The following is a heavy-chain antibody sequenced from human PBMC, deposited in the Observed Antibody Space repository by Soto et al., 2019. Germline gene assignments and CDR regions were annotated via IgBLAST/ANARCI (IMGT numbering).Heavy chain of an antibody. CDR3: AKDIGAVVGTTLHYYYGMDV. D-gene: IGHD6-19*01. CDR2: ISWNSGSI. V-gene: IGHV3-9*01. CDR1: GFTFDDYA. J-gene: IGHJ6*02. Sequence: EVQLVESGGGLVQPGRSLRLSCAASGFTFDDYAMHWVRQAPGKGLEWVSGISWNSGSIGYADSVKGRFTISRDNAKNSXYQXMNSLIAEDTDLYYCAKDIGAVVGTTLHYYYGMDVWCQGTTVTVSS.